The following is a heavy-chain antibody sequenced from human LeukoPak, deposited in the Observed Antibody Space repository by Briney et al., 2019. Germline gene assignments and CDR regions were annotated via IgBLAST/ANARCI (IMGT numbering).Heavy chain of an antibody. CDR3: ARVLGYCSGGSCYDLKFDP. CDR1: GGSISSGDYY. V-gene: IGHV4-30-4*08. CDR2: IYYSGST. Sequence: SQTLSLTCTVSGGSISSGDYYWSWIRQPPGKGLEWIGYIYYSGSTYYNPSLKSRVTISVDTSKNQFSLKLSSVTAADTAVCYCARVLGYCSGGSCYDLKFDPWGQGTLVTVSS. J-gene: IGHJ5*02. D-gene: IGHD2-15*01.